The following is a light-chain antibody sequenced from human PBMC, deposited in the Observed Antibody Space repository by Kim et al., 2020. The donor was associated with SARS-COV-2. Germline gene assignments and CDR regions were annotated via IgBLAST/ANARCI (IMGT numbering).Light chain of an antibody. V-gene: IGLV2-8*01. J-gene: IGLJ1*01. CDR1: SSDVGGYHY. CDR2: EVT. CDR3: SSYAGTNNPYV. Sequence: QSVTSSCTGTSSDVGGYHYVSWYQQHPGKAPKLMIYEVTERPSGVPNRFSGSKSGNTASLTVSGLQAEDEADYYCSSYAGTNNPYVFGTGTKVTVL.